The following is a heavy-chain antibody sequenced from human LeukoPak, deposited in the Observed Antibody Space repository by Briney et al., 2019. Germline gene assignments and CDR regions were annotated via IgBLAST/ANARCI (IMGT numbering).Heavy chain of an antibody. V-gene: IGHV3-11*06. CDR3: ARAPAGFGNRWFDP. Sequence: GGSLRLSCAASGFTFSDYYVSWIRQAPGKGLEWVSYISSSSSYTNYADSVKGRFTISRDNAKNSLYLQMNSLRAEDTAVYYCARAPAGFGNRWFDPWGQGTLVTVSS. J-gene: IGHJ5*02. CDR1: GFTFSDYY. CDR2: ISSSSSYT. D-gene: IGHD1-14*01.